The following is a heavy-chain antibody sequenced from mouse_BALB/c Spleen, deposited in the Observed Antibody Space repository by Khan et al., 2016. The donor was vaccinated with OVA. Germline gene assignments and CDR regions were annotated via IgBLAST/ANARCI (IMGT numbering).Heavy chain of an antibody. CDR2: ISSGGSFT. V-gene: IGHV5-9-3*01. CDR3: ARSAGYYGSNYFDY. J-gene: IGHJ2*01. Sequence: EVELVESGGDLVKPGGSLKLSCAASGFTFSGYGMSWVRQTPEKRLEWVATISSGGSFTYYLDSVKGRFTISRDSAKNTLYLQMSRLRSEDTAMYCCARSAGYYGSNYFDYWGQGTTLTVSS. CDR1: GFTFSGYG. D-gene: IGHD1-1*01.